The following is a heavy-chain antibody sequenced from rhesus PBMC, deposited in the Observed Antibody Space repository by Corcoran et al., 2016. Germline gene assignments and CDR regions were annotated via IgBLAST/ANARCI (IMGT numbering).Heavy chain of an antibody. CDR1: GYPFPDYY. CDR3: ATSGYSSGFDY. Sequence: EVQLVQSGAELKKPGASVNISCTASGYPFPDYYLHWVRPDPGKGLEWMGRVDPEDGEAIHAQKFQDRVTITADTSTDTAYMELSSLRSEDTAVYYCATSGYSSGFDYWGQGVLVTVSS. CDR2: VDPEDGEA. D-gene: IGHD6-31*01. V-gene: IGHV1-111*02. J-gene: IGHJ4*01.